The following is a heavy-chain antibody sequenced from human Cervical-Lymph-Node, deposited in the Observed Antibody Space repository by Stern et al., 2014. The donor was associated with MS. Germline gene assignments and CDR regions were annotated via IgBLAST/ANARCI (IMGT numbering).Heavy chain of an antibody. D-gene: IGHD1-26*01. J-gene: IGHJ4*02. CDR1: GFNFSAYY. V-gene: IGHV3-11*01. CDR2: ISSNGTVI. Sequence: VQLEESGGDLVKPGGSLRLSCAASGFNFSAYYMNWICQAPGKVLEWLSYISSNGTVIYYADSVKGRFIISRDNAKQSLYLQMNRLRAEDTAVYYCARGLPSFWGQGSLVTVSP. CDR3: ARGLPSF.